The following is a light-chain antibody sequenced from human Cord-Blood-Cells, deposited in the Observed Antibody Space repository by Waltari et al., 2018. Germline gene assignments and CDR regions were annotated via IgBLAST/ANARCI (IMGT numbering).Light chain of an antibody. J-gene: IGLJ2*01. V-gene: IGLV2-14*01. CDR3: SSYTSSSTFVV. CDR1: SSDVGGYNY. Sequence: QSALTQPASVSGSPGQSITISFTVTSSDVGGYNYVSWYQQHPGKAPKLMIYDVSNRPSGVSNRFPGSKSGNPAALTISGLQADDEADYYCSSYTSSSTFVVFGGGTKLTVL. CDR2: DVS.